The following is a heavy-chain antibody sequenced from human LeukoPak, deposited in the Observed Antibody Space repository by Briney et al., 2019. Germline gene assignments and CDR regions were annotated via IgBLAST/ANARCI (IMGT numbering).Heavy chain of an antibody. J-gene: IGHJ3*01. D-gene: IGHD3-10*01. V-gene: IGHV4-34*01. CDR3: ARASKREGLLGARVRAFDV. CDR1: GGSFSGYY. Sequence: SETLSLTCAVYGGSFSGYYWSWIRQPPGKGLEWIGEINHSGSTNYNPSLKSRVTISVDTSKNRFSLKLSSVTAADTAVYYCARASKREGLLGARVRAFDVWGQGTMVTVSS. CDR2: INHSGST.